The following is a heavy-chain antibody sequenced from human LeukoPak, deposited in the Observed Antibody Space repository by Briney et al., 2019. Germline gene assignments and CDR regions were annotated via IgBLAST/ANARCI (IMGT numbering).Heavy chain of an antibody. CDR3: ARGGSRSRRGDDAFDI. CDR2: ISAYNGNT. Sequence: RASVEVSCKASGYTFTNYAMNWVRQAPGQGLEWMGWISAYNGNTELAQKFQGRVTLATDASTSTAYVELRSLTSDDTAVYFCARGGSRSRRGDDAFDIWGQGTMVTVSS. CDR1: GYTFTNYA. J-gene: IGHJ3*02. V-gene: IGHV1-18*01. D-gene: IGHD3-16*01.